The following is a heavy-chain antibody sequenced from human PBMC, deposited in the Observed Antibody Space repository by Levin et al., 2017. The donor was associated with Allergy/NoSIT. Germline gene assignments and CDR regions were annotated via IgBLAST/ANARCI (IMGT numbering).Heavy chain of an antibody. V-gene: IGHV3-48*03. CDR1: GFTFSSYE. Sequence: GGSLRLSCAASGFTFSSYEMNWVRQAPGKGLERVSYISSSGSTIYYADSVKGRFTISRDNAKNSLYLQMNSLRAEDTAVYYCARQLGNFWSGYNYFDYWGQGTLVTVSS. J-gene: IGHJ4*02. CDR3: ARQLGNFWSGYNYFDY. D-gene: IGHD3-3*01. CDR2: ISSSGSTI.